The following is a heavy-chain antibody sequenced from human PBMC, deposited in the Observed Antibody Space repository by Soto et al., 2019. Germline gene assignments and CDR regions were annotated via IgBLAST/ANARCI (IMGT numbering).Heavy chain of an antibody. Sequence: PSETLSLTCTVSGDSIGSYYWSWLRQTPGKGLEWIGYIHYSGNTNYNPSLKSRATLFVDTSKNEFSLELTSVTAADTAVYYCARHRTYGDYDYWGQGTLVTVSS. V-gene: IGHV4-59*08. J-gene: IGHJ4*02. D-gene: IGHD4-17*01. CDR2: IHYSGNT. CDR3: ARHRTYGDYDY. CDR1: GDSIGSYY.